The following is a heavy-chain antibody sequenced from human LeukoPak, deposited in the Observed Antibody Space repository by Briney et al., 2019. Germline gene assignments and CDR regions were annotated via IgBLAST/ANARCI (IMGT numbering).Heavy chain of an antibody. V-gene: IGHV3-48*03. Sequence: GGSLRLSCVASGFTFSSYEMNWVRQAPGKGLEWVSYISTGGSTIYYADSVKGRFTISRDNAKNSLYLQMNSLRAEDTAVYYCAKSLSGYPGYWGQGTLVTVSS. CDR1: GFTFSSYE. J-gene: IGHJ4*02. CDR2: ISTGGSTI. D-gene: IGHD5-12*01. CDR3: AKSLSGYPGY.